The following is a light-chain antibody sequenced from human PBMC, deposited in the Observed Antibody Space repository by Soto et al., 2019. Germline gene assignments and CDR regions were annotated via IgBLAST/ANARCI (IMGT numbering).Light chain of an antibody. V-gene: IGKV1-5*03. J-gene: IGKJ4*01. CDR1: QSISSW. CDR3: QQLNSYPLT. Sequence: IQLTQSPSSLSASVGDRVTITCRASQSISSWLAWYQQKPGKAPKLLIYKASSLESGVPSRFSGSGSGTEFTLTISSLQPDDFATYYCQQLNSYPLTFGGGTKVDIK. CDR2: KAS.